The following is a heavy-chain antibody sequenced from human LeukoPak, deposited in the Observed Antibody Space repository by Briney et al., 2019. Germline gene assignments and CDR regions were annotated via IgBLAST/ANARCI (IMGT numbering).Heavy chain of an antibody. CDR1: GFTFSSYA. V-gene: IGHV3-7*01. Sequence: GRSLRLSCAASGFTFSSYAMHWVRQAPGKGLEWVANIKQDGSEKYYVDSVKGRFTISRDNAKNSLYLQMNSLRAEDTAVYYCASRGDCGGDCPPADYFDYWGQGTLVTVSS. D-gene: IGHD2-21*02. CDR2: IKQDGSEK. J-gene: IGHJ4*02. CDR3: ASRGDCGGDCPPADYFDY.